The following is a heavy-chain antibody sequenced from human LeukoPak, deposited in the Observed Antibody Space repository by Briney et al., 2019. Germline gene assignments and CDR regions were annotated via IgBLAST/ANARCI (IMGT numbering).Heavy chain of an antibody. CDR1: GFTFTNYW. CDR3: ARRAGGYSHPYDY. J-gene: IGHJ4*02. Sequence: PGGSLRLSCAASGFTFTNYWMSWVRQAPGKGLEWVANIKQDGSEKYYVDSVKGRFTISRDNAKNSLYLQMNSLRAEDTAVYYCARRAGGYSHPYDYWGQGTLVTVSS. CDR2: IKQDGSEK. D-gene: IGHD4-23*01. V-gene: IGHV3-7*01.